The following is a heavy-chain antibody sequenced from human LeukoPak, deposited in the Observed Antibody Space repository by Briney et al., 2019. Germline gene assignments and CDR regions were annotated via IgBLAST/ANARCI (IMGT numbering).Heavy chain of an antibody. CDR3: ARNGVGSGSYQPASYFYYMDV. CDR1: GYTFTSYY. D-gene: IGHD3-10*01. V-gene: IGHV1-46*01. CDR2: INPSGGGT. J-gene: IGHJ6*03. Sequence: ASVKVSCKASGYTFTSYYTHWVRRAPGQGLEWMGIINPSGGGTTYAPKFQGRVTMTRDTSTSTVYMELSSPTSDDTAVYYCARNGVGSGSYQPASYFYYMDVWGKGTTVTVSS.